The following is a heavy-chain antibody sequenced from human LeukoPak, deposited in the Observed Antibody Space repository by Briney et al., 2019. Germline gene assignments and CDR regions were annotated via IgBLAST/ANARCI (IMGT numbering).Heavy chain of an antibody. Sequence: SETLSLTRPVSGGSISNYYYWTWIRQPPGKGLEWIGYVYYTGSTNFNPSLKSRVAMSLDTSRNQFSLKLTSLTAADTAVYYCARGAMATTPFFDYWGQGTLVTVSS. D-gene: IGHD5-24*01. V-gene: IGHV4-59*01. CDR3: ARGAMATTPFFDY. CDR1: GGSISNYY. CDR2: VYYTGST. J-gene: IGHJ4*02.